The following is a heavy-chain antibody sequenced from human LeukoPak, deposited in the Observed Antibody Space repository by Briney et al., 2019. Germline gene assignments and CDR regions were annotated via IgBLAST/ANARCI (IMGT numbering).Heavy chain of an antibody. CDR3: AKVRGSERPKYYFEY. CDR2: ISGGGGST. Sequence: GGSLRLSCAASGFTFSSYAMSWVRQAPGKGLEWVSGISGGGGSTYCADSAKGRFTISRDNSKNTLYLQMNSLRAEDTAVYYCAKVRGSERPKYYFEYWGQGTPVTVSS. CDR1: GFTFSSYA. D-gene: IGHD3-10*01. V-gene: IGHV3-23*01. J-gene: IGHJ4*02.